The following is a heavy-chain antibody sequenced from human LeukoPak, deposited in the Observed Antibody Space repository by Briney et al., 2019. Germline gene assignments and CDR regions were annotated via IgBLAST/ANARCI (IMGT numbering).Heavy chain of an antibody. D-gene: IGHD3-10*01. Sequence: ASVKVSCKASGYTFTSYGISWVRQAPGQGLEWVGWISAYNGNTNYAQKLQGRVTMTTDTSTSTAYMELRSLRSDDTAVYYCARELNYQAAYGSGSHRAFDIWGQGTMVTVSS. CDR3: ARELNYQAAYGSGSHRAFDI. CDR2: ISAYNGNT. V-gene: IGHV1-18*01. CDR1: GYTFTSYG. J-gene: IGHJ3*02.